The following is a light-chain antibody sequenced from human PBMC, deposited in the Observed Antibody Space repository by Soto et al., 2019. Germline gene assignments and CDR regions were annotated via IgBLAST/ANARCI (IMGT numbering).Light chain of an antibody. V-gene: IGKV1-39*01. CDR2: ATS. J-gene: IGKJ1*01. CDR1: QTVAKS. CDR3: QQVYRMPPT. Sequence: DTPMTQSPSSLPASVGDRVTITCRASQTVAKSLNWYQQKPGKAPDLLIYATSYLHSEVPSRFSGSGSGTDFTLTINSLQPEDFATYYCQQVYRMPPTFGQGTRVIVK.